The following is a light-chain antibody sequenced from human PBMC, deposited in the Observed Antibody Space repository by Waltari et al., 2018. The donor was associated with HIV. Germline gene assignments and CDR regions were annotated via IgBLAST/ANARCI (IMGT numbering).Light chain of an antibody. CDR3: AAWDDRLSGRL. CDR1: TPNAASTC. V-gene: IGLV1-47*01. J-gene: IGLJ2*01. CDR2: RNN. Sequence: LLSQSRWLAGSSGHTVLTPTSVSTPNAASTCFNWYQQFPGVAPKLLIYRNNQRPSGVPDRFSGSKSGTSASLAISGLRTEDEGDYYCAAWDDRLSGRLFGGGTKVTVL.